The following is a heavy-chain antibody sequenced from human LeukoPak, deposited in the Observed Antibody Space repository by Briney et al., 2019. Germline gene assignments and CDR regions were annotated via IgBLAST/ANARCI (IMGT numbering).Heavy chain of an antibody. CDR1: GFTVSSSY. Sequence: GGSLRLSCAASGFTVSSSYMSWVRQAPGKGLEWVSGISGSGDYTYYADSLKGRFTISRDNSKNTLYLQMNSLRAEDTALYYCAKDLTYYYGLGSSTNAFDIWGQGTMVTVSS. CDR3: AKDLTYYYGLGSSTNAFDI. J-gene: IGHJ3*02. CDR2: ISGSGDYT. D-gene: IGHD3-10*01. V-gene: IGHV3-23*01.